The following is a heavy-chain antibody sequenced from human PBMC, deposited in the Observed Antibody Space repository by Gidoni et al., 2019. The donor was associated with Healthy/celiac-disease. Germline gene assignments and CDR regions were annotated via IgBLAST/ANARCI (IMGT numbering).Heavy chain of an antibody. CDR3: ARVGSIDAFDI. V-gene: IGHV3-48*03. CDR1: GFPFSSYE. J-gene: IGHJ3*02. D-gene: IGHD5-12*01. Sequence: VQLVESWGGLFKPGGPLRTPFYASGFPFSSYEMNWVRQAPGKGLEWVSYISSSGSTIYYADSVKGRFTISRDNAKNSLYLQMNSLRAEDTAVYYCARVGSIDAFDIWGQGTMVTVSS. CDR2: ISSSGSTI.